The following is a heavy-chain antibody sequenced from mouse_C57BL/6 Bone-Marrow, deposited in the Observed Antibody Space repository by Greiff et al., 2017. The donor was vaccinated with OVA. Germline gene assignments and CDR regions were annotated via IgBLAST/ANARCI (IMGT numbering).Heavy chain of an antibody. CDR1: GFTFSSYA. CDR2: ISDGGSYT. D-gene: IGHD2-1*01. Sequence: EVQLQQSGGGLVKPGGSLKLSCAASGFTFSSYAMSWVRQTPEKRLEWVATISDGGSYTYYPDNVKGRFTISRDNAKNNLYLQMSHLKSEDTAMYYCARVLLLPSCDYWGQGTTLTVSS. V-gene: IGHV5-4*01. CDR3: ARVLLLPSCDY. J-gene: IGHJ2*01.